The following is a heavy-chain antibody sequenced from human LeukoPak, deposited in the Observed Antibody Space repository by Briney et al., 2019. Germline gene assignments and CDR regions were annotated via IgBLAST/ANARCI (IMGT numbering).Heavy chain of an antibody. CDR2: IYYSGST. V-gene: IGHV4-30-4*01. Sequence: PSQTLSLTCTVSGGSISSGGYYWGWLRPPPGKGLEWFGYIYYSGSTYYNPPLKSEVTISVDTSKNQFSLKLSSVTAANTAGYNGARVTMVRGVIEVEYWGEGTLVTVS. D-gene: IGHD3-10*01. J-gene: IGHJ4*02. CDR3: ARVTMVRGVIEVEY. CDR1: GGSISSGGYY.